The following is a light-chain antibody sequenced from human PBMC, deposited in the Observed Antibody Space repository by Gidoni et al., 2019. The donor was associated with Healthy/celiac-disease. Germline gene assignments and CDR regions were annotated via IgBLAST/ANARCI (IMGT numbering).Light chain of an antibody. CDR2: WAS. J-gene: IGKJ4*01. CDR1: QSVLYSSNNKNY. V-gene: IGKV4-1*01. Sequence: DIVMTQSPDSLAVSLGERATIHCKSSQSVLYSSNNKNYLAWYQQKPGQPPKLLIYWASTRESGVPDRFIGSGSGTDFALTIGRLKAEDVAVYYCQQYYSTPLTFGGGTKLEIK. CDR3: QQYYSTPLT.